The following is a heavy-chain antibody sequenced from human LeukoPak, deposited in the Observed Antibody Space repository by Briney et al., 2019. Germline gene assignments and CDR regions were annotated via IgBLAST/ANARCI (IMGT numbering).Heavy chain of an antibody. D-gene: IGHD2-21*01. Sequence: GESLKISCKASGYRFTTYWIGWGRQLPGKNPEGMGIISPGDSDFRYSPSFQGQVTISVDKSISTAYLQWSSLKASDTAMYYCARQGVIAQPFDYWGQGTLVTVSS. J-gene: IGHJ4*02. CDR1: GYRFTTYW. CDR3: ARQGVIAQPFDY. V-gene: IGHV5-51*01. CDR2: ISPGDSDF.